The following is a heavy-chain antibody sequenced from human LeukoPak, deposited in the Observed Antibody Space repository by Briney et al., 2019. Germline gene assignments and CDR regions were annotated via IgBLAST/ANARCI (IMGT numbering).Heavy chain of an antibody. CDR1: GVSISSYY. J-gene: IGHJ3*01. CDR2: IYYGGST. CDR3: ARHDGSSWYYAFDV. V-gene: IGHV4-59*08. Sequence: SETLSLTCTVSGVSISSYYWSWIRQPPGKGLEWIGYIYYGGSTNYNPSLKSRVTISLDTSKNQFSLKLSSVTAADTAVYYCARHDGSSWYYAFDVWGQRTMVTVSS. D-gene: IGHD6-13*01.